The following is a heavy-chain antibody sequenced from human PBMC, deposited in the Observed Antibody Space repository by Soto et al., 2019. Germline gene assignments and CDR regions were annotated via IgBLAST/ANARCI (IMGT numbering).Heavy chain of an antibody. D-gene: IGHD6-19*01. CDR1: GFSFVNYA. Sequence: EVQLLESGGGLVQPGGSLRRSCAASGFSFVNYAMNWVRQAPGKGLERVSGLSGSGTSTYYADSVKGRFTISRANSRDTLFLQMNSLTADDTAGYYCAKATTNGGWFNPFDSWGQGALVTVSS. CDR2: LSGSGTST. CDR3: AKATTNGGWFNPFDS. V-gene: IGHV3-23*01. J-gene: IGHJ4*02.